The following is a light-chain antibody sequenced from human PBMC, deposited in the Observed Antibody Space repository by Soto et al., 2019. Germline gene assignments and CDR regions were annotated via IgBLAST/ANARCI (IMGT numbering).Light chain of an antibody. Sequence: EIVLTQSPGTLSLSPGERATLSCRASQSISSSYLAWYQQKPGQAPRLLIYGASSRATGIPDRFSGSGSGRDFTLTISRLEPEDFAVYYCLHYGNSPRTFGQGTKVEIK. CDR2: GAS. CDR3: LHYGNSPRT. CDR1: QSISSSY. V-gene: IGKV3-20*01. J-gene: IGKJ1*01.